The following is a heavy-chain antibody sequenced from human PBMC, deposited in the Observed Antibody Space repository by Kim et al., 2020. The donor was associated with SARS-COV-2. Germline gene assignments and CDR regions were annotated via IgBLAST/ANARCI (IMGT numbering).Heavy chain of an antibody. CDR2: INHSGST. V-gene: IGHV4-34*01. D-gene: IGHD6-13*01. CDR1: GGSFSGYY. CDR3: ARGSRGGSSSRGYYYYYG. J-gene: IGHJ6*01. Sequence: SETLSLTCAVYGGSFSGYYWSWIRQPPGKGLEWIGEINHSGSTNYNPSLKSRVTISVDTSKNQFSLKLSSVTAADTAVYYCARGSRGGSSSRGYYYYYG.